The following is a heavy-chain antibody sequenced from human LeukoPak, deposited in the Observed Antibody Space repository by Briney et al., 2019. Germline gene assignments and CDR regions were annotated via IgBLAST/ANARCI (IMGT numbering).Heavy chain of an antibody. CDR2: IYYSGST. J-gene: IGHJ3*02. CDR3: ARGIPRITIFGTHGDAFDI. D-gene: IGHD3-3*01. Sequence: SEILPLTCTVSGGSISSYYWSWIRQPPGKGLEWIGYIYYSGSTNYNPSLKSRVTISVDTSKNQFSLKLSSVTAADTAVYYCARGIPRITIFGTHGDAFDIWGQGTMVTVSS. V-gene: IGHV4-59*01. CDR1: GGSISSYY.